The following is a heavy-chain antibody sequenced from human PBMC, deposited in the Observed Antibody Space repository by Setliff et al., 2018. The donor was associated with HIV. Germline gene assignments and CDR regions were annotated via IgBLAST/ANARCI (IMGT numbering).Heavy chain of an antibody. V-gene: IGHV3-21*01. CDR3: VRDLMWAFDI. J-gene: IGHJ3*02. CDR2: ISSSTSYI. Sequence: GGSLRLSCAASRFIFSSHSMNWVRQAPGKGLEWVSSISSSTSYIFYADSVKGRFTISRDNAKNSLYLQMDSLRVEDTAVYYCVRDLMWAFDIWGQGTMVTVSS. D-gene: IGHD2-21*01. CDR1: RFIFSSHS.